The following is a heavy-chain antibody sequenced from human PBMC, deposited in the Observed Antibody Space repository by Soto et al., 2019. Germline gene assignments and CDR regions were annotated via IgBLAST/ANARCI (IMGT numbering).Heavy chain of an antibody. D-gene: IGHD3-16*01. J-gene: IGHJ6*02. Sequence: PSETLSLTCTVSGGSISSGDYYWSWIRQAPGKGLEWIGYIYYSGSTYYNPSLKSRVTISVDTSTYTVYMELRGLRSDDTAVYYCARAGYYDNVWGKLNFYGLDVWGQGTTVTVSS. V-gene: IGHV4-30-4*02. CDR1: GGSISSGDYY. CDR3: ARAGYYDNVWGKLNFYGLDV. CDR2: IYYSGST.